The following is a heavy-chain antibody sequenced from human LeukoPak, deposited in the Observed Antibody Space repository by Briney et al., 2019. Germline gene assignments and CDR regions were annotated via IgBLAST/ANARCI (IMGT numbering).Heavy chain of an antibody. Sequence: GASVKVSCKASGYTFTSYYMHWVRQAPGQGREWMGIINPSGGSTSYAQKFQGRVTMTRDMSTSTVYMELSSLRSEDTAVYYCARGYYDFWSGYLPDYWGQGTLVTVSS. J-gene: IGHJ4*02. CDR1: GYTFTSYY. V-gene: IGHV1-46*01. CDR2: INPSGGST. D-gene: IGHD3-3*01. CDR3: ARGYYDFWSGYLPDY.